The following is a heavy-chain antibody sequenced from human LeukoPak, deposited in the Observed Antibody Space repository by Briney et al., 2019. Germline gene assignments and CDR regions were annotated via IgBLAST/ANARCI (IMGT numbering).Heavy chain of an antibody. J-gene: IGHJ4*02. V-gene: IGHV3-7*01. CDR1: GFSFSAHW. Sequence: GGSLRLSCAASGFSFSAHWMTWVRQAPGKGLEWVGNINEDGSLKYYVDSVKGRITISRDNTKNSLYLQMNTLRAEDTAVYYCARVGKNGWDFDHWGQGTLVTVSS. D-gene: IGHD6-19*01. CDR2: INEDGSLK. CDR3: ARVGKNGWDFDH.